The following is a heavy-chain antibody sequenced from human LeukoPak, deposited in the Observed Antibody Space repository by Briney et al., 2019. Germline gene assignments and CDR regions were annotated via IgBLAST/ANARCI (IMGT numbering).Heavy chain of an antibody. CDR1: GFTFSSYG. V-gene: IGHV3-30*03. J-gene: IGHJ3*02. CDR3: ARLSSWVFEI. D-gene: IGHD3-16*01. Sequence: SGGSLRLSCAASGFTFSSYGMHWVRQAPGKGLEWVAVISYDGSNKYYADSVKGRFTISRDNAKNLLYLQMNSLRAGDTAVYFCARLSSWVFEIWGQGTMVTVSS. CDR2: ISYDGSNK.